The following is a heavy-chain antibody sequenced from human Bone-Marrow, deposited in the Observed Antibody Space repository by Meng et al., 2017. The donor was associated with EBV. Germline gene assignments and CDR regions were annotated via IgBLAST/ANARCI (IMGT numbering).Heavy chain of an antibody. Sequence: VQLVQSGAEVKKPAPPAKVPCKASGGTFSSYTISWVRQAPGQGLGWMGMIYAGDSDTRYSPSFQGQVTMSADKSITTAYLQWSSLKASDTAMYYCARPVRYCTGGDCYPYYFDSWGQGTLVTVAS. V-gene: IGHV5-51*01. CDR2: IYAGDSDT. CDR1: GGTFSSYT. J-gene: IGHJ4*02. D-gene: IGHD2-8*02. CDR3: ARPVRYCTGGDCYPYYFDS.